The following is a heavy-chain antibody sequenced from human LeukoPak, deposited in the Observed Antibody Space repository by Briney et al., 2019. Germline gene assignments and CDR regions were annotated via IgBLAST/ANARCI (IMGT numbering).Heavy chain of an antibody. D-gene: IGHD1/OR15-1a*01. CDR3: ARDLNSPYGMDV. J-gene: IGHJ6*02. CDR1: GGTFSSYA. CDR2: IIPIFGTA. V-gene: IGHV1-69*13. Sequence: ASVKVSCKASGGTFSSYAISWVRQAPGQGLEWMGGIIPIFGTANYAQKFQGRVTITADESTSTAYMELSSLRSEDTAVYYCARDLNSPYGMDVWGQGTTVTVSS.